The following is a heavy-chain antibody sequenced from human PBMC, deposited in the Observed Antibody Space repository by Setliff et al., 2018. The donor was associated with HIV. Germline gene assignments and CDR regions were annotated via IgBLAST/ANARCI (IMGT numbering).Heavy chain of an antibody. J-gene: IGHJ5*01. CDR3: ARHYFDSNSYYRPPFDS. V-gene: IGHV1-69*10. CDR2: IIPVRGLA. Sequence: ASVKVSCKASGGTFNTHAFSWVRQAPGQGLEWKGGIIPVRGLANYARNFQGRVTITADTSTNTAYLEVVSLRSEDTAIYYCARHYFDSNSYYRPPFDSWGQGTPVTVSS. D-gene: IGHD3-22*01. CDR1: GGTFNTHA.